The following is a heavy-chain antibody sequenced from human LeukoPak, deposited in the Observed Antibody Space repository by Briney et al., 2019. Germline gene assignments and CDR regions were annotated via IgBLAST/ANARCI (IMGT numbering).Heavy chain of an antibody. D-gene: IGHD2-2*01. V-gene: IGHV3-30*18. CDR1: GFNFSSYG. CDR3: AKGGTSSYFKNWFDP. CDR2: ISYEGSNK. Sequence: GGSLRLSCAASGFNFSSYGMHWVRQAPGKGLEWVALISYEGSNKYYADSMKGRFTISRDNSKNTLYLQMNSLRAEDTAVYYCAKGGTSSYFKNWFDPWGQGTLVTVSS. J-gene: IGHJ5*02.